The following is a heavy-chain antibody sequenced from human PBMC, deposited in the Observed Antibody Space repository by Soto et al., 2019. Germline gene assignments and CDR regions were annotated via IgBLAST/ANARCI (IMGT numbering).Heavy chain of an antibody. V-gene: IGHV3-30*03. J-gene: IGHJ4*02. Sequence: QVQLVESGGGVVQPGMSLRLSCAASGFTFSSYGMHWVGQAPGKGLEWVAVITYDGDDENYADSVKGRFTISRDNSKKTLFLQMNSLKTEDTAVYYCARDQGEMATVALGYWSQGTLVTVSS. CDR2: ITYDGDDE. CDR3: ARDQGEMATVALGY. CDR1: GFTFSSYG. D-gene: IGHD4-4*01.